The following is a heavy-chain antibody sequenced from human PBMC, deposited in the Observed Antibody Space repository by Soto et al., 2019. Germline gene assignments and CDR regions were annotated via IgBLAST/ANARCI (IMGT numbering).Heavy chain of an antibody. J-gene: IGHJ6*02. Sequence: ASVKVSCKASGYTFTSYDINWVRQATGQGLEWMGWMNPNSGNTGYAQKFQGRVTMTRNTSISTAYMELSSLRSEDTAVYYCARKYYYDSSGYYSLYYYYGMDVWGQGTTVTVSS. CDR2: MNPNSGNT. CDR1: GYTFTSYD. CDR3: ARKYYYDSSGYYSLYYYYGMDV. D-gene: IGHD3-22*01. V-gene: IGHV1-8*01.